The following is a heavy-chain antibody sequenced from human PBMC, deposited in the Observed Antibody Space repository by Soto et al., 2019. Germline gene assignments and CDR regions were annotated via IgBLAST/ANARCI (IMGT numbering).Heavy chain of an antibody. V-gene: IGHV3-30*18. J-gene: IGHJ6*02. CDR1: GFTFSSYG. CDR2: ISYDGSNK. D-gene: IGHD3-10*01. CDR3: AKDRGAGSYYRFTRSMYV. Sequence: QVQLVESGGGVVQPGRSLRLSCAASGFTFSSYGMHWVRQAPGKGLEWVAVISYDGSNKYYADSVKGRFTISRDNSKNSLFLQMNSLRAEDTAVYYCAKDRGAGSYYRFTRSMYVWGQGTTVTVAS.